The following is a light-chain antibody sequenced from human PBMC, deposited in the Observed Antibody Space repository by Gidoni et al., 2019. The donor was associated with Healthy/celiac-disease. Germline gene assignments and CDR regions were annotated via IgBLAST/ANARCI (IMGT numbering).Light chain of an antibody. CDR3: QQYYNWPPWT. CDR2: GAS. CDR1: QSVHSN. V-gene: IGKV3-15*01. J-gene: IGKJ1*01. Sequence: EIVMTQSPATLSVSPGERASLSCRASQSVHSNLAWYQQKPGQAPRLLIYGASTRATGIPARFSGSGSGTEFTLTISSLQSEDFAVYYCQQYYNWPPWTFGQXTKVEIK.